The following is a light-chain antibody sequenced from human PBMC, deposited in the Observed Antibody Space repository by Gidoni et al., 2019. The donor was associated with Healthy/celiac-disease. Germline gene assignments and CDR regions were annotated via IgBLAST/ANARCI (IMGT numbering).Light chain of an antibody. CDR3: LLYYGGAQLV. CDR2: STS. CDR1: TGAVTSGYD. V-gene: IGLV7-43*01. Sequence: QTVVTQEPSLTVSPGGTVTLTRASSTGAVTSGYDPNWFQQKPGQAPRALIYSTSNKPSWTPARFSGALLGGKAALTLSGVQPEDEAEYYCLLYYGGAQLVFGGGTKLTVL. J-gene: IGLJ3*02.